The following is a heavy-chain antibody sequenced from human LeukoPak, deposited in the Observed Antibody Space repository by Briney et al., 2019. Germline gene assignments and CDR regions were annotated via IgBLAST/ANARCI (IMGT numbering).Heavy chain of an antibody. D-gene: IGHD2-15*01. Sequence: ASVKVSCKASGYTFTNYYIHWVRQAPGQGLEWMGLINPNGGSTNCAQKFEGRVTMTRGTSTSNVYMELSSLRSEDTAVYYCARGCSGSFRSGGCYWGQGTLVTVSS. V-gene: IGHV1-46*01. CDR2: INPNGGST. CDR3: ARGCSGSFRSGGCY. CDR1: GYTFTNYY. J-gene: IGHJ4*02.